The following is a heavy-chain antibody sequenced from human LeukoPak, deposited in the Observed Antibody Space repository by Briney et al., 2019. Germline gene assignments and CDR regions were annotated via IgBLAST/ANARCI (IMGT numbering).Heavy chain of an antibody. CDR3: ARGSRFGVVGRDAFDI. CDR1: GFTFSSYG. D-gene: IGHD3-3*01. J-gene: IGHJ3*02. V-gene: IGHV3-30*02. Sequence: PTGGSLRLSCAASGFTFSSYGMHWVRQAPGKGLEWVAFIRYDGSNKYYADSVKGRFTISRDNSKNTLYLQMNSLRAEDTAVYYCARGSRFGVVGRDAFDIWGQGTVVTVSS. CDR2: IRYDGSNK.